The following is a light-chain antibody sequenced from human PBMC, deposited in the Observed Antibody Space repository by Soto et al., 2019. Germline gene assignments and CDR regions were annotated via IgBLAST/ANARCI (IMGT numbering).Light chain of an antibody. J-gene: IGLJ3*02. Sequence: QSVLTQPASVSGSPGQSITISCTGTSSDVGSYNLVSWYQQHPGKAPKLMIYEGSTRPSGVSNRFSGSKSGNTASLTISGLQAEDEADYYCCSYARSSTFWVFGGGTQLTVL. V-gene: IGLV2-23*03. CDR1: SSDVGSYNL. CDR3: CSYARSSTFWV. CDR2: EGS.